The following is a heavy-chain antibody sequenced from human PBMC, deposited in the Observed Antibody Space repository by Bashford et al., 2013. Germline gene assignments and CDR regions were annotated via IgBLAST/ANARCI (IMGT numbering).Heavy chain of an antibody. CDR3: ARDGGYYYGSGIVP. CDR2: IYYSGST. Sequence: RPLLYSSETLSLTCTVSGGSVSSGSYYWSWIRQPPGKGLEWIGYIYYSGSTNYNPSLKSRVTISVDTSKNQFSLKLSSVTAADTAVYYCARDGGYYYGSGIVPWGQGTLVTVSS. V-gene: IGHV4-61*01. D-gene: IGHD3-10*01. CDR1: GGSVSSGSYY. J-gene: IGHJ5*02.